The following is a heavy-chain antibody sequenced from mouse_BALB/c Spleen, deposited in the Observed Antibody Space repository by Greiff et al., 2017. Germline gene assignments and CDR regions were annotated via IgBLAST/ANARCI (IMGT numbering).Heavy chain of an antibody. J-gene: IGHJ2*01. Sequence: EVKLMESGGGLVQPGGSLKLSCAASGFTFSSYGMSWVRQTPDKRLELVATINSNGGSTYYPDSVKGRFTISRDNAKNTLYLQMSSLKSEDTAMYYCARDRYGSTYFDYWGQGTTLTVSS. CDR1: GFTFSSYG. V-gene: IGHV5-6-3*01. CDR2: INSNGGST. D-gene: IGHD1-1*01. CDR3: ARDRYGSTYFDY.